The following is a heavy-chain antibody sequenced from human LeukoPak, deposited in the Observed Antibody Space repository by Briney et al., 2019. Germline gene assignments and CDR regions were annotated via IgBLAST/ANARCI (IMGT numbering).Heavy chain of an antibody. CDR3: ARPYYYGSGSYFPYYMDV. CDR2: IYSGGST. D-gene: IGHD3-10*01. V-gene: IGHV3-53*01. CDR1: GFTVSSNY. Sequence: GGSLRLSCAASGFTVSSNYMSWVRQAPGKGLEWVSVIYSGGSTYYADSVKGRFTISRDNAKNSLYLQMNSLRAEDTAVYYCARPYYYGSGSYFPYYMDVWGKGTTVTISS. J-gene: IGHJ6*03.